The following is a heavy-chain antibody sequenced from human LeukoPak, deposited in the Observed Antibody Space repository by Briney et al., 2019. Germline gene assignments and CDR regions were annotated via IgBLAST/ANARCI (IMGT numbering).Heavy chain of an antibody. Sequence: SETLSLTCTVSGASISSYYCNWNRQPPGKGLEWIGYIYYTGSTNHNPSLKSRVSISVDTSKNQFSLKLNSVTTADTAMYYCAIFGSGGSWGQGTLVTVSS. CDR3: AIFGSGGS. V-gene: IGHV4-59*01. CDR2: IYYTGST. D-gene: IGHD2-15*01. J-gene: IGHJ5*02. CDR1: GASISSYY.